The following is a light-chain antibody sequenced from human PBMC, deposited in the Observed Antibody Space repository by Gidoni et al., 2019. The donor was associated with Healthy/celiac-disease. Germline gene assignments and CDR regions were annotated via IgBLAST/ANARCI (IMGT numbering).Light chain of an antibody. V-gene: IGKV1-39*01. CDR1: QSISSY. CDR2: AAS. Sequence: DIQMSQSPSTLSASVGDRVTITCRASQSISSYLNWYQQKPGKAPKLLIYAASSSQSGIPARFSGSGSGTDFTLTISSLQPEDFATYYCQQSCSTPWTFGRGTKVEIK. CDR3: QQSCSTPWT. J-gene: IGKJ1*01.